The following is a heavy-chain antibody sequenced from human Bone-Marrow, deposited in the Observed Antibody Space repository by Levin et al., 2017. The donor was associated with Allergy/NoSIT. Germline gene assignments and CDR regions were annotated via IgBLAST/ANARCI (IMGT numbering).Heavy chain of an antibody. Sequence: ASVKVSCKASGYNFLDYGFSWVRQAPGQGLEWMGWISTASGNRDYARKFRGRVTMTTDTSTSTAYMELRSLSSDDTAVYYCARDTGLFEQREDYDYWGQGTLVTVSS. V-gene: IGHV1-18*01. D-gene: IGHD1/OR15-1a*01. CDR3: ARDTGLFEQREDYDY. CDR1: GYNFLDYG. CDR2: ISTASGNR. J-gene: IGHJ4*02.